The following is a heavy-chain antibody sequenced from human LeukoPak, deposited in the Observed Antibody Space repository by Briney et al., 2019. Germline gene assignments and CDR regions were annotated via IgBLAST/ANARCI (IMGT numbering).Heavy chain of an antibody. J-gene: IGHJ6*02. CDR2: ISYDGSNK. CDR1: GFTFSSYA. V-gene: IGHV3-30*04. D-gene: IGHD6-19*01. CDR3: ARGAVAGAVIYYYGMDV. Sequence: GGSLRLSCAASGFTFSSYAMHWVRQAPGKGLEWVAVISYDGSNKYYADSVKGRFTISRDNSKNTLYLQMNSLRAEDTAVYYCARGAVAGAVIYYYGMDVWGQGTTVTVSS.